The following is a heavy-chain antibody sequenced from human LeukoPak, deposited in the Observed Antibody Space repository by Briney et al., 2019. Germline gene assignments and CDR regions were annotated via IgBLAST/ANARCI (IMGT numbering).Heavy chain of an antibody. D-gene: IGHD3-16*01. CDR3: ARDLGEYGDY. Sequence: SETLSLTCTVSGGSISSSSYYWGWIRQPPGKGLEWIGSIYCSGSTYYNPSLKSRVTISVDTSKNQFSLKLSSVTAADTAVYYCARDLGEYGDYWGQGTLVTVSS. J-gene: IGHJ4*02. V-gene: IGHV4-39*07. CDR2: IYCSGST. CDR1: GGSISSSSYY.